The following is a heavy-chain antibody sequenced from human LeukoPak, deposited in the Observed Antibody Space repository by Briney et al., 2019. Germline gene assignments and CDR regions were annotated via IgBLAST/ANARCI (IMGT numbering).Heavy chain of an antibody. Sequence: GGSLRLPCAASGFTFSSYAMHWVRQAPGKGLEWVAVISYDGSNKYYADSVKGRFTISRDNAKNSLYLQMNSLRAEDMAVYYCARDPYSSSWYYFDYWGQGTLVTVSS. CDR1: GFTFSSYA. J-gene: IGHJ4*02. CDR2: ISYDGSNK. V-gene: IGHV3-30-3*01. CDR3: ARDPYSSSWYYFDY. D-gene: IGHD6-13*01.